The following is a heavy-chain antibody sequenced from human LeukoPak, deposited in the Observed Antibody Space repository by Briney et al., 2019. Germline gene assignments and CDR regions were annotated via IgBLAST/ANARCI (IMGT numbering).Heavy chain of an antibody. J-gene: IGHJ3*02. CDR3: ARDFTMIVVVMRRNDAFDI. CDR2: IYYSGST. Sequence: SETPSLTCSVSGGSMSSYFWTWIRQPPGKGLEWIGYIYYSGSTSYSPSLKSRVSISLDTSENHFSLNLVSVTAADTAVYYCARDFTMIVVVMRRNDAFDIWGQGTMVTVSS. CDR1: GGSMSSYF. V-gene: IGHV4-59*01. D-gene: IGHD3-22*01.